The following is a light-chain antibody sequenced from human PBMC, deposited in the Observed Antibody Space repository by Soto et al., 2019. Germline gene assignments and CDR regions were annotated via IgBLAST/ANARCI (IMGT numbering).Light chain of an antibody. CDR2: KAS. Sequence: DIQMTQSPSTLSASVGDRVTITCRASQSISSWLAWYQQKPGKAPKLLIYKASSLESGVPSRFSGSGSGTEFTLPISSLQPDDFATYYCQQSNSYLWTFGQGTKVQIK. V-gene: IGKV1-5*03. J-gene: IGKJ1*01. CDR3: QQSNSYLWT. CDR1: QSISSW.